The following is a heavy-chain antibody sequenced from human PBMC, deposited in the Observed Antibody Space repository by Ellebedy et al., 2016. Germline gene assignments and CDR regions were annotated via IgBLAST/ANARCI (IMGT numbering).Heavy chain of an antibody. CDR1: GFTFSSYG. Sequence: GGSLRLXXAASGFTFSSYGMHWVRQAPGKGLEWVAVISYDGSNKYYADSVKGRFTISRDNSKNTLYLQMNSLRAEDTAVYYCAKDHQQEVYSSSWYLVSLTNYFDYWGQGTLVTVSS. CDR2: ISYDGSNK. CDR3: AKDHQQEVYSSSWYLVSLTNYFDY. J-gene: IGHJ4*02. V-gene: IGHV3-30*18. D-gene: IGHD6-13*01.